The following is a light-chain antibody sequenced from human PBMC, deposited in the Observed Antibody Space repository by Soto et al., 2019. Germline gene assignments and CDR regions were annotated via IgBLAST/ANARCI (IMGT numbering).Light chain of an antibody. CDR1: SGTIASYY. CDR2: EDT. J-gene: IGLJ1*01. CDR3: QSYDSSDLYV. V-gene: IGLV6-57*03. Sequence: NFMLAQPHSVSESPGKTVNISCTRSSGTIASYYVQWFQQRPGSAPTTLIYEDTQRPSEVPDRFSGSIDRSSNTASLIISGLKTEDEADYYCQSYDSSDLYVFGTGTKVTVL.